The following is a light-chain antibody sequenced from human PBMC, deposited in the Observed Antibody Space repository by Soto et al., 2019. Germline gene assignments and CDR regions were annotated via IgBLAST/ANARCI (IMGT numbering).Light chain of an antibody. CDR3: QQLSVYPRT. CDR2: AAS. CDR1: QDINTY. V-gene: IGKV1-9*01. J-gene: IGKJ1*01. Sequence: DIQLTQSPSFLSASVGDRVAITCRASQDINTYLAWYQQKPGKAPKLLIYAASTLQSAVPSRFSGGGSGTEFTLTISSLQPEDFGIYYCQQLSVYPRTFGQGTEV.